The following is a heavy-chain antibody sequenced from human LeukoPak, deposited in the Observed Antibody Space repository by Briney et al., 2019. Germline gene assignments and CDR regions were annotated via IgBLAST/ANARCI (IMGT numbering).Heavy chain of an antibody. CDR2: ISTIGIT. CDR1: GGSISSYY. Sequence: SETLSLTCTVSGGSISSYYWSWIRQPAGGGLEWIGRISTIGITNYNPSLISRVTISIDTSKNQFSLKLSSVTAADTAVYYCCGTHYCGSGSLWGQGTLVTVSS. D-gene: IGHD3-10*01. CDR3: CGTHYCGSGSL. V-gene: IGHV4-4*07. J-gene: IGHJ4*02.